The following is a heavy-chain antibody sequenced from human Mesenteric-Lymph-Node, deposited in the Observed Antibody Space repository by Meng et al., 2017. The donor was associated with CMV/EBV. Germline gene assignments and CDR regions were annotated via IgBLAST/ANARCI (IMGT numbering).Heavy chain of an antibody. J-gene: IGHJ6*02. CDR2: INPNSGGT. V-gene: IGHV1-2*02. Sequence: ASVKVSCKASGYTFTDFGISWVRQAPGQGLEWMGWINPNSGGTNYAQKFQGRVTMTRDTSISTAYMELSRLRSDDTAVYYCARGWGSYYYYGMDVWGQGTTVTVSS. CDR3: ARGWGSYYYYGMDV. CDR1: GYTFTDFG. D-gene: IGHD3-16*01.